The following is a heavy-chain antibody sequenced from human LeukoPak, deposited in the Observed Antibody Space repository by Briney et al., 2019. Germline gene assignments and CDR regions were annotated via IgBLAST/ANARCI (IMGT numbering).Heavy chain of an antibody. V-gene: IGHV4-59*01. CDR2: TSYSGST. CDR3: ARQKGGSGSYPHFDY. D-gene: IGHD3-10*01. CDR1: GGSISSYY. Sequence: PSETLSLTCTVSGGSISSYYWSWIRQPPGRGREWIGYTSYSGSTNYNPSLKSRVTISVDTSKNQFSLKLSSVTAADTAVYYCARQKGGSGSYPHFDYWGQGTLVTVSS. J-gene: IGHJ4*02.